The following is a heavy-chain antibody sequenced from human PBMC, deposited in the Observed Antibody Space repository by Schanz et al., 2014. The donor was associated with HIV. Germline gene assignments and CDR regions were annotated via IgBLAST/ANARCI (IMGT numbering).Heavy chain of an antibody. CDR3: ARKWFNWLDP. D-gene: IGHD3-22*01. CDR2: INPNSGGT. V-gene: IGHV1-2*02. CDR1: GGTFSSFA. J-gene: IGHJ5*02. Sequence: QVQLVQSGAEVKKPGSSVKVSCKASGGTFSSFAISWVRQAPGQGLEWMGWINPNSGGTNYAQRFQGRVTMTRDTSISTAYMELSSLRSDDTAVYFCARKWFNWLDPWGQGALVTVSS.